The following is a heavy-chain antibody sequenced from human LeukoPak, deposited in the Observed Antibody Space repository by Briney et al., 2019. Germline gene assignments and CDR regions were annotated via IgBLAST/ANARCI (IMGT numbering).Heavy chain of an antibody. D-gene: IGHD3-22*01. CDR3: ARDLDYYDSSGSHRRRNYFDY. Sequence: GGSLRLSCTASGFTFGDHSMRWFRQAPGKGLEWVSILHSDGSTYYADSVKGRFTISRDNSKNTLYLQMNSLRGDATAMYYCARDLDYYDSSGSHRRRNYFDYWDQGTLVAVSS. CDR2: LHSDGST. V-gene: IGHV3-53*01. J-gene: IGHJ4*02. CDR1: GFTFGDHS.